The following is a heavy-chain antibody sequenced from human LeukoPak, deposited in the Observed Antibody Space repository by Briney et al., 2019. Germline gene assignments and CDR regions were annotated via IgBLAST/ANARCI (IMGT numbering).Heavy chain of an antibody. CDR3: VRGSDWYYFDF. CDR1: GFTFDDYA. Sequence: PGGSLRLSCAASGFTFDDYAIHWVRQAPGKGLEWVSGISWNSGSIDYADSVKGRFTMSRDNAKNTLYLQMNSLRAEDTAIYYCVRGSDWYYFDFWGQGILVTVSS. D-gene: IGHD6-19*01. V-gene: IGHV3-9*01. J-gene: IGHJ4*02. CDR2: ISWNSGSI.